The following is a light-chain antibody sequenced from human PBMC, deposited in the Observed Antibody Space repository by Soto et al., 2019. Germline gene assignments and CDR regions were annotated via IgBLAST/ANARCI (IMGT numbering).Light chain of an antibody. Sequence: EIVLTQSPATLSLSPGDRATLSCRASQSVSSYLAWYQQKPGQAPRLLIYDASNRATGIPARFSGSGSGTDFTLTSSSLEPQDFAVYYCQQRSYWPLTFGGGTKVDIK. CDR2: DAS. J-gene: IGKJ4*01. V-gene: IGKV3-11*01. CDR3: QQRSYWPLT. CDR1: QSVSSY.